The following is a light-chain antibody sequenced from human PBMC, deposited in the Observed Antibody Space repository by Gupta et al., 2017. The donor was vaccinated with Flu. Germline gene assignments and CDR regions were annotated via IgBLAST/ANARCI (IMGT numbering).Light chain of an antibody. CDR2: DDF. V-gene: IGLV3-21*03. Sequence: SYVLTQPPSVSVAPGKTARITCGGNNIGSKSVHWYQQKPGQAPVLVVHDDFDRPSGIPERFSGSNSGNTATLTISKVEAGEEADYDCQVWDSSSDHPGVFGGGTKMTVL. CDR3: QVWDSSSDHPGV. CDR1: NIGSKS. J-gene: IGLJ2*01.